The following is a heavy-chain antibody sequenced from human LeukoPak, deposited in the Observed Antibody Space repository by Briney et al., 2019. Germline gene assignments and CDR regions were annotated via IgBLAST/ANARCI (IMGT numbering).Heavy chain of an antibody. CDR3: AKDTRHAFDI. Sequence: PGGSLRLPCAAFGFTFSSYAMSWVRQAPGKGLEWVSAISGSGGSTYYADSVKGRFTISRDNSKNTLYLQMNSLRAEDTAVYYCAKDTRHAFDIWGQGTMVTVSS. V-gene: IGHV3-23*01. CDR1: GFTFSSYA. CDR2: ISGSGGST. J-gene: IGHJ3*02.